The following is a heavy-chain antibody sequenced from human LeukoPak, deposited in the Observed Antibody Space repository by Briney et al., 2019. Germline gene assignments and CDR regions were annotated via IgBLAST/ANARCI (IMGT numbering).Heavy chain of an antibody. J-gene: IGHJ6*03. D-gene: IGHD3-9*01. Sequence: KPSETLSLTCAVYGGSFSGYYWSWIHQPPGKGLEWIGEINHSGSTNYNPSLKSRVTISVDTSKNQFSLKLSSVTAADTAVYYCARASSYYDILTGPLAVGYMDVWGKGTTVTVSS. CDR3: ARASSYYDILTGPLAVGYMDV. CDR1: GGSFSGYY. CDR2: INHSGST. V-gene: IGHV4-34*01.